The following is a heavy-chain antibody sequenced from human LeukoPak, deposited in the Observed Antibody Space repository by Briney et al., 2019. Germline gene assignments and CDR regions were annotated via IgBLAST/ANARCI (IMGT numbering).Heavy chain of an antibody. D-gene: IGHD1-26*01. V-gene: IGHV4-59*01. CDR1: GGSTSNYY. J-gene: IGHJ3*02. CDR2: IYYSGSI. Sequence: PSETLSLTCTVSGGSTSNYYWSWIRQPPGKGLEWIGYIYYSGSINYNPSLNDRVTISVDTSKNQFSLRLSSVTAADTAVYYCARLRIVGDTYAFDIWGQGTMVTVSS. CDR3: ARLRIVGDTYAFDI.